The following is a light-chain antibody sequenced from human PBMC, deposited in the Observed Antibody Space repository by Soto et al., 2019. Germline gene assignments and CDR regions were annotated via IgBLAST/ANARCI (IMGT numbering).Light chain of an antibody. CDR1: SSDIGAYNY. J-gene: IGLJ3*02. CDR2: EVS. Sequence: QSVLTQPASVSGSPGQSITISCTGTSSDIGAYNYVSWYQQHPGKAPKLMIYEVSNRPSGVSNRFSGSKSANTASLTISGLQAEDEADYYCSSYTRSNNFVFGG. CDR3: SSYTRSNNFV. V-gene: IGLV2-14*01.